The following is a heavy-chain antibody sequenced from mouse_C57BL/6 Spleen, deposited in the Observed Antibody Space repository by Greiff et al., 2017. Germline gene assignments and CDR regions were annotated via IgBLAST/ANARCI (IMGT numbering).Heavy chain of an antibody. V-gene: IGHV5-9-1*02. Sequence: EVKVVASGEGLVKPGGSLKLSCAASGFTFSSYAMSWVRQTPEKRLEWVAYISSGGDYIYYADTVKGRFTISRDNARNTLYLQMSSLKSEDTAMYYCTRDGYDGFDYWGQGTTLTVSS. J-gene: IGHJ2*01. CDR3: TRDGYDGFDY. D-gene: IGHD2-2*01. CDR1: GFTFSSYA. CDR2: ISSGGDYI.